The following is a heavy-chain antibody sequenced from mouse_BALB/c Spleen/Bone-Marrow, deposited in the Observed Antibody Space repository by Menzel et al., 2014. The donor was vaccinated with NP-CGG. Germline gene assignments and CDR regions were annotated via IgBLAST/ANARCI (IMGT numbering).Heavy chain of an antibody. CDR3: TRGDGYGGFAY. Sequence: VQRVESGAELVRPGASVKLSCKTSGYSFTTYWMNWVKQRPGQGLEWIGMIHPSDSETKLNQKFKDKAPLTVDKSSNTAYMQLNSPTSEDSAVYYCTRGDGYGGFAYWGQGTLVTVSA. D-gene: IGHD2-2*01. CDR2: IHPSDSET. J-gene: IGHJ3*01. V-gene: IGHV1-61*01. CDR1: GYSFTTYW.